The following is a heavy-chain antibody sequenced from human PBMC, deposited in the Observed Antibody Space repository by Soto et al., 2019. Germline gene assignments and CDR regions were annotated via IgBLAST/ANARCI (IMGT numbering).Heavy chain of an antibody. CDR1: GVSVTRGSYY. V-gene: IGHV4-61*01. Sequence: SETLSLTCTVSGVSVTRGSYYWSWIRQPPGKGLEWIGYIYYSGCTKYNPSLKSRGTISEDTSKNQFSLKLNSVTAADTAVYYCARGVVVVVGAPEIYAFDIWGQGTMVTVSS. CDR2: IYYSGCT. CDR3: ARGVVVVVGAPEIYAFDI. D-gene: IGHD2-15*01. J-gene: IGHJ3*02.